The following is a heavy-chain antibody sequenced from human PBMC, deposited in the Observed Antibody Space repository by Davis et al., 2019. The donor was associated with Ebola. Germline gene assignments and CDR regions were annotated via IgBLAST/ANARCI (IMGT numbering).Heavy chain of an antibody. CDR2: INPNTGGT. CDR1: GGTFSSYA. D-gene: IGHD6-19*01. CDR3: ARVLYNGGWYYFDY. J-gene: IGHJ4*02. V-gene: IGHV1-2*02. Sequence: ASVKVSCKASGGTFSSYAISWVRQAPGQGLEWMGWINPNTGGTHFAQKFQGRVTMTRDTSINTAYMELSRLRSDDTAVYYCARVLYNGGWYYFDYWGQGTLVTVSS.